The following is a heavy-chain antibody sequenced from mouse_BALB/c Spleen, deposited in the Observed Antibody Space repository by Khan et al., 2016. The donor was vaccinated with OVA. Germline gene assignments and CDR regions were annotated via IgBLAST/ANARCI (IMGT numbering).Heavy chain of an antibody. CDR1: GFTFSTYA. CDR2: INSGGDYT. Sequence: EVELVESGGGLVKPGGPLKLSCAASGFTFSTYAVSWVRQTPEKRLEWVATINSGGDYTYYPDSVKGRSTISRDNAKHTLYLQMSSRRSEDTAMYYCARHNYGPFAYWGQGTLVTVSA. V-gene: IGHV5-9-3*01. D-gene: IGHD1-1*01. J-gene: IGHJ3*01. CDR3: ARHNYGPFAY.